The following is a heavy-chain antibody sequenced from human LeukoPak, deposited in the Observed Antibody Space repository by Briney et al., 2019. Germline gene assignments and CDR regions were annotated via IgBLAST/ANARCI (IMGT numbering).Heavy chain of an antibody. CDR3: TRGGYSGSYYRSS. CDR1: GFTFSDFW. V-gene: IGHV3-74*01. D-gene: IGHD5-18*01. J-gene: IGHJ4*02. Sequence: GGSLRLSCAASGFTFSDFWIHWVRQAPGKGPEWLSRTSKDGSHTVYADSAKGRFTASRDNTKNTIDLEVTNLRPEDTAVYYCTRGGYSGSYYRSSWGQGTPVTVAS. CDR2: TSKDGSHT.